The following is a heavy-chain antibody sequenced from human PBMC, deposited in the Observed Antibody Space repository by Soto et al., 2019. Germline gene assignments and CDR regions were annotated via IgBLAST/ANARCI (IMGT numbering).Heavy chain of an antibody. CDR1: GFTFSSYW. Sequence: EVQLVESGGGLVQPGGSLRLSCAASGFTFSSYWMSWVRQAPGKGLEWVANIKQDGSAKYYVDSVKGRFTISRDNAKNSLYLQMNSRRAEDTAVYYCAREKYRYGYAVKPGGIFDYGGQGTLVTVSS. J-gene: IGHJ4*02. CDR3: AREKYRYGYAVKPGGIFDY. D-gene: IGHD5-18*01. V-gene: IGHV3-7*01. CDR2: IKQDGSAK.